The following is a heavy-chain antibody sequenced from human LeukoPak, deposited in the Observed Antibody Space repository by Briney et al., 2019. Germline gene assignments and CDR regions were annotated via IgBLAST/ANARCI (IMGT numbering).Heavy chain of an antibody. V-gene: IGHV4-4*07. Sequence: PSETLSLTCTVSGGSLSSYYWSWIRQPAAKGLECIGRIYTSGSTNYNPSLKSRVTMSVDTSKNQFSLKLSSVTAADTAVYYCARGRGIAAAGRYFDYWGQGTLVTVSS. J-gene: IGHJ4*02. D-gene: IGHD6-13*01. CDR2: IYTSGST. CDR3: ARGRGIAAAGRYFDY. CDR1: GGSLSSYY.